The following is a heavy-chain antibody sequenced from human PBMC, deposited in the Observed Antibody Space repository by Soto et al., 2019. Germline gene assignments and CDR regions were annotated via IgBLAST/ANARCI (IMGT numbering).Heavy chain of an antibody. CDR3: ARAAYYDFWSGSFNWFDP. J-gene: IGHJ5*02. CDR2: IIPIFGTT. D-gene: IGHD3-3*01. Sequence: SVKVSCKASGGTFSSYAISWVRQAPGQGLEWMGWIIPIFGTTNYAQKFQGRVTMTRDTSTSTAYMELSRLRSEDTAVYYCARAAYYDFWSGSFNWFDPWGQG. V-gene: IGHV1-69*05. CDR1: GGTFSSYA.